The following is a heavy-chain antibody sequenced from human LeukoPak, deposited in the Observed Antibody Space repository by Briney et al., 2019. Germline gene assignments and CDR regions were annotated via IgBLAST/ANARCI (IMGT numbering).Heavy chain of an antibody. D-gene: IGHD2-15*01. CDR2: IWYDGSNK. Sequence: GGSLRLSCAASGFTFSSYGMHWVRQAPGKGLEWVAVIWYDGSNKYYADSVKGRFTISRDNSKNTLYLQMNSLRAEDTAVYYCARDRGVAAEWLYYYGMDVWGQGTTVTVSS. V-gene: IGHV3-33*01. CDR3: ARDRGVAAEWLYYYGMDV. J-gene: IGHJ6*02. CDR1: GFTFSSYG.